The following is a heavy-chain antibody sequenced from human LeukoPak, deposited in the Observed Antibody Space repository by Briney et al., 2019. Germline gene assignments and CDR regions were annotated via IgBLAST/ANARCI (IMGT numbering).Heavy chain of an antibody. V-gene: IGHV3-30*04. D-gene: IGHD6-6*01. CDR3: ARAPPSSPEYFDY. CDR2: ISYDGSSI. Sequence: PGRSLRLSCAASGHTVNKSPMHWVRQAPGKGLEWVAVISYDGSSIFYVDSVKGRFTISRDNSKTPLYLQMNSLRAEDTALYYCARAPPSSPEYFDYWGQGTLVTVSS. J-gene: IGHJ4*02. CDR1: GHTVNKSP.